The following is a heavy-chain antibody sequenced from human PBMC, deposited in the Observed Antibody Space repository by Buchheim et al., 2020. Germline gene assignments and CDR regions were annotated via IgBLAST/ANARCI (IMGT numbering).Heavy chain of an antibody. J-gene: IGHJ2*01. CDR2: IYYSGST. CDR3: ARDGRYSSSWYSRYWYFDL. V-gene: IGHV4-39*07. Sequence: QLQLQESGPGLVKPSETLSLTCTVSGGSISSSSYYWGWIRQPPGKGLEWIGSIYYSGSTYYNPSLKSRVTISVAKSKNQFSLKLSSVTAADTAVYYCARDGRYSSSWYSRYWYFDLWGRGTL. CDR1: GGSISSSSYY. D-gene: IGHD6-13*01.